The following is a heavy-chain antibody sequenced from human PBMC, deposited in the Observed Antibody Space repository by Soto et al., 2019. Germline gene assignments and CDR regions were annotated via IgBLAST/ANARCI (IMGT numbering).Heavy chain of an antibody. J-gene: IGHJ4*02. CDR3: ARDIAGSYKAFDY. CDR2: INPGNGIT. D-gene: IGHD1-26*01. CDR1: GYTFTTYP. V-gene: IGHV1-3*01. Sequence: QVNLVQSGAEVKKPGASVKVSCKASGYTFTTYPMHWVRQAPEQRLEWMGWINPGNGITKYSQNFQDRVTLTRDTSASTAYMDLGSLTSADTAVYYCARDIAGSYKAFDYWGQGTLVTVSS.